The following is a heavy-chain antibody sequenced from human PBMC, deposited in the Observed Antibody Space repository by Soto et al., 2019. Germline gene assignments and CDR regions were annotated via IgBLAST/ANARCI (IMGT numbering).Heavy chain of an antibody. V-gene: IGHV3-74*01. CDR3: ARDALIGNTDYGLDV. CDR2: INTDGSDT. Sequence: PVVSLRLSCAASGVTFISFWMHWVRQARGKGLVWVSRINTDGSDTAYADSVKGRFTISRDNAKSTLYLQVTSLRAKDTAVYYCARDALIGNTDYGLDVWGQGTTVTVSS. D-gene: IGHD2-21*01. CDR1: GVTFISFW. J-gene: IGHJ6*02.